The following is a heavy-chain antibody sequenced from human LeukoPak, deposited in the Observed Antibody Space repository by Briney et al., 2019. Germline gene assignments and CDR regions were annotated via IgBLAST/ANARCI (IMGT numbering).Heavy chain of an antibody. J-gene: IGHJ3*02. CDR2: ISAYNGNT. D-gene: IGHD3-16*01. CDR1: GYTFTSYG. Sequence: ASVKVSCKASGYTFTSYGISWVRQAPGQGLEWMGWISAYNGNTNYAQKLQGRVTMTTDTSTSTAYMELRSLRSDDTAVYYCARVFFGKERRAFNIWGQGKMVTVSS. CDR3: ARVFFGKERRAFNI. V-gene: IGHV1-18*01.